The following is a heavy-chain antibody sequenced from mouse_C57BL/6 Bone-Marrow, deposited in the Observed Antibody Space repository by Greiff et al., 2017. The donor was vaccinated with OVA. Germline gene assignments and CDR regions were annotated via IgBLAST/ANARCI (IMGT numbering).Heavy chain of an antibody. CDR2: IYPSDSET. CDR3: ATRGDSSGAPWFAY. V-gene: IGHV1-61*01. J-gene: IGHJ3*01. CDR1: DYTFTSYW. Sequence: QVQLQQPGAELVRPGSSVKLSCKASDYTFTSYWMDWVKQRPGQGLEWIGNIYPSDSETHYNQKFKDKATLTVDKSSSTAYMQLSSLTSADAAVYYGATRGDSSGAPWFAYWGQGTLVTVSA. D-gene: IGHD3-2*02.